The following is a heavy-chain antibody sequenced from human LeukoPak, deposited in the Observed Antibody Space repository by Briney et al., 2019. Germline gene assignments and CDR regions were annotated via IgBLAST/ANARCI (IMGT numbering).Heavy chain of an antibody. D-gene: IGHD2-15*01. CDR2: IYYNEDT. V-gene: IGHV4-39*01. CDR1: GVSIYSSTYY. CDR3: ARQLAAGNDGFDV. Sequence: SETLSLTCSVSGVSIYSSTYYWAWIRQPPGKGLEFIGSIYYNEDTFHNPSLKSRLTISVDTSANLFSLRLTSVTAADTATYYCARQLAAGNDGFDVWGQGTVVIVSS. J-gene: IGHJ3*01.